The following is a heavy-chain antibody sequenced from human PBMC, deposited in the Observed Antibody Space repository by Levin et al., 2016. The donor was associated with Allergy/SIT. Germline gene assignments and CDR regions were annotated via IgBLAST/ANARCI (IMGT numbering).Heavy chain of an antibody. CDR2: IYYSGST. J-gene: IGHJ2*01. Sequence: WIRQPPGKGLEWIGYIYYSGSTNYNPSLKSRVTISVDTSKNQFSLKLSSVTAADTAVYYCARDRDAYRDFDLWGRGTLVTVSS. V-gene: IGHV4-59*01. CDR3: ARDRDAYRDFDL.